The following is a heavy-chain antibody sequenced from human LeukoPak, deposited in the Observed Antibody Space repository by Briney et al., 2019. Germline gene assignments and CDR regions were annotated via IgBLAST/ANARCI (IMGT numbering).Heavy chain of an antibody. V-gene: IGHV3-20*04. J-gene: IGHJ4*02. CDR1: GFSFDDYG. D-gene: IGHD6-19*01. Sequence: GGSLRLSCAASGFSFDDYGMTWVRQAPGKGLEWVSVINWNGANTGYADSVKGRFTISRDNAKNSLYLQMNSLRAEDMALYYCAKDMYSSGRLGYFDYWGQGTLVTVSS. CDR2: INWNGANT. CDR3: AKDMYSSGRLGYFDY.